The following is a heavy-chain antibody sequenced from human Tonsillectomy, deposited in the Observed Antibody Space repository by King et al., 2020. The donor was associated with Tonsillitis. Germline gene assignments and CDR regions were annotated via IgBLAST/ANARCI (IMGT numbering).Heavy chain of an antibody. V-gene: IGHV1-46*01. D-gene: IGHD3-10*01. J-gene: IGHJ4*02. CDR3: ARAMIRGQGVFDY. CDR1: GYTFTSYY. Sequence: QLVQSGAEVKKPGTSVKVSCKASGYTFTSYYMHWVRQAPGQGLEWMGIINPDGGSTTYGQMIQDRLTVTRDTSTRTVYMELSNLRSEDTAVYYCARAMIRGQGVFDYWGQGTLVTVSS. CDR2: INPDGGST.